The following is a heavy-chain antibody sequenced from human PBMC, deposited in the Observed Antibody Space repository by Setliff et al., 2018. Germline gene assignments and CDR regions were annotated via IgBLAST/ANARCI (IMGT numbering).Heavy chain of an antibody. Sequence: SCAASGFVFSNFAMNWVRQAPGKGLEWVSTISGGGTNMDYADSVKGRFTISRDNSNSEVFLQMDSLRAEDTAVYYCARDQARWLVAAGTFDYWGLGALVTVSS. J-gene: IGHJ4*02. CDR2: ISGGGTNM. CDR1: GFVFSNFA. V-gene: IGHV3-23*01. CDR3: ARDQARWLVAAGTFDY. D-gene: IGHD1-1*01.